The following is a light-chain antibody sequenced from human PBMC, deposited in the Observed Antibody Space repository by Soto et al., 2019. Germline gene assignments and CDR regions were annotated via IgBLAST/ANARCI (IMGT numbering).Light chain of an antibody. CDR3: QSYDSSLIGSGV. Sequence: QSVLTQPPSVSGAPGQRVTISCTGSSSNIGAGYDVHWYQQLPGTAPKLLSYGNSNRPSGVPDRFSGSKSGTSASLAITGLQAEDEADYYCQSYDSSLIGSGVFGGGTKLTVL. J-gene: IGLJ2*01. CDR1: SSNIGAGYD. CDR2: GNS. V-gene: IGLV1-40*01.